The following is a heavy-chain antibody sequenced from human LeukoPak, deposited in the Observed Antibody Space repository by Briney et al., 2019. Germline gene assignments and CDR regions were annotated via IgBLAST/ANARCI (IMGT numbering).Heavy chain of an antibody. V-gene: IGHV3-66*04. CDR1: GFTVSSNY. D-gene: IGHD6-13*01. CDR3: ARLAAAGFTEGVNN. J-gene: IGHJ4*02. CDR2: IYSGGST. Sequence: GGSLRLSCAVSGFTVSSNYMSWVRQAPGQGLEWVSVIYSGGSTYYADSVKGRFMISRDNSKNTLYLQMNSLRAEDTAVYYCARLAAAGFTEGVNNWGQGTPVTVSS.